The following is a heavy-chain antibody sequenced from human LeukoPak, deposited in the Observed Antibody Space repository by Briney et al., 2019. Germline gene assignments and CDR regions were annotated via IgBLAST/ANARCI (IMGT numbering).Heavy chain of an antibody. Sequence: GASVKVSCKASGYTFTSYDINWVRQATGQGLEWMGWMNPNSGNTGYAQKFQGRVTMTRNTSISTAYMELSSLRSEDTAVYYCAKASPTSHCSTYSCYCDYWGQGTLVTVSS. CDR3: AKASPTSHCSTYSCYCDY. V-gene: IGHV1-8*01. CDR1: GYTFTSYD. J-gene: IGHJ4*02. CDR2: MNPNSGNT. D-gene: IGHD3-22*01.